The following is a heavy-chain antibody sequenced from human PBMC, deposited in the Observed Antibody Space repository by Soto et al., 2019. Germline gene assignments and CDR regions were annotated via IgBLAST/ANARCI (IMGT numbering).Heavy chain of an antibody. CDR1: GFTFGDFY. J-gene: IGHJ4*02. CDR2: INRDGSEK. V-gene: IGHV3-7*01. Sequence: GESLKVSCAASGFTFGDFYVSWGRQAPGKGLEWVANINRDGSEKYYVDSVKGRFTISRDNAMNSLYLQMNSLRAEDMAVYYCARGGCTGYVYYWGQGTLVTVSS. CDR3: ARGGCTGYVYY. D-gene: IGHD5-12*01.